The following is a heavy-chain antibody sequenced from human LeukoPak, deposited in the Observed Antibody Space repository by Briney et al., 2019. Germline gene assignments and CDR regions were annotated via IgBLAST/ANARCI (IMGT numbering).Heavy chain of an antibody. D-gene: IGHD5-12*01. J-gene: IGHJ4*02. CDR2: LYSGGTT. CDR3: ARVEYSGWNLEY. CDR1: GFTVSSNY. V-gene: IGHV3-53*01. Sequence: TGGSLRLSCVASGFTVSSNYMSWVRQAPGKGLEWVSVLYSGGTTYYADSVKGRFTISRDNSKNTLYLQMNSLRAEDTAVYYCARVEYSGWNLEYWGQGTLVTVCS.